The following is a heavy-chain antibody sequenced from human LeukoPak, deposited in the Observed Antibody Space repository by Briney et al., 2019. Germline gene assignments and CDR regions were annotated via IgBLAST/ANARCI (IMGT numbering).Heavy chain of an antibody. J-gene: IGHJ3*01. Sequence: SETLSLTCTVSGASSDSMRYSYWSWIRQPAGKGLEWVGRIYTSGSTNYNPSLKSRVTMSVDTSKNQFSLKLSSVTAADTAAYYCARWFGWDWGQGTMVTVSS. CDR3: ARWFGWD. V-gene: IGHV4-4*07. D-gene: IGHD3-10*01. CDR2: IYTSGST. CDR1: GASSDSMRYSY.